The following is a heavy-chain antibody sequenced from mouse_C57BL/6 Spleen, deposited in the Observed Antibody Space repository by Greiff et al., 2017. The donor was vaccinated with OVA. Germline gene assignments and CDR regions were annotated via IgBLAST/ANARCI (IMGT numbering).Heavy chain of an antibody. V-gene: IGHV1-82*01. Sequence: VKLVESGPELVKPGASVKISCKASGYAFSSSWMTWVKQRPGKGLEWIGRIYPGDGDTNYNGKFKGKATLTADKSSSTAYMQLSSLTSEDSAVYFCARGELGRQNYFDYWGQGTTLTVSS. D-gene: IGHD4-1*01. CDR1: GYAFSSSW. CDR2: IYPGDGDT. CDR3: ARGELGRQNYFDY. J-gene: IGHJ2*01.